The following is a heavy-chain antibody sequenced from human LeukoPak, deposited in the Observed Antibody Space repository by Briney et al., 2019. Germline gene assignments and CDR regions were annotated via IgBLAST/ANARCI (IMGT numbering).Heavy chain of an antibody. CDR3: ARTSWDNWNDSLGYFDY. CDR1: GRSISSYY. D-gene: IGHD1-1*01. J-gene: IGHJ4*02. CDR2: IYDRGGT. Sequence: SESLSLTCTVYGRSISSYYCGWIRQPRGRGLEWIGYIYDRGGTNYNPSPQSRVTISVDTSKSQFSLKLSSVTAADTAVYYCARTSWDNWNDSLGYFDYWGQRTLVTASP. V-gene: IGHV4-59*01.